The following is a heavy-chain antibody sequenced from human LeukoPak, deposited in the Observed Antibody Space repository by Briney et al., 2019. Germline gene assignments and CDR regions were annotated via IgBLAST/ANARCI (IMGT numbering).Heavy chain of an antibody. CDR3: ARDNSGAFGD. V-gene: IGHV3-7*03. Sequence: GGSLRLSCAASGFTFSRYWMSWVRQAPGKGLEWVANIKQDGSEKNYVDSVKGRFSVSRDNAKNLLYLQMNSLRAEDTAVYYCARDNSGAFGDSGQGTLVTVSS. D-gene: IGHD1-26*01. CDR1: GFTFSRYW. CDR2: IKQDGSEK. J-gene: IGHJ4*02.